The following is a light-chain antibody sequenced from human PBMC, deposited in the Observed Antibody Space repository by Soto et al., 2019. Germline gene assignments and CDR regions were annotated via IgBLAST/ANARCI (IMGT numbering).Light chain of an antibody. J-gene: IGKJ4*01. CDR1: QSVSSY. V-gene: IGKV3-11*01. CDR2: DAS. Sequence: EIVLTQSPATLSLSPGERATLSCRASQSVSSYLAWYQQKPGQAPRLLIYDASTRPTGIPGRFSGSGSGTDFTLTISRLESEDFAIYYWQQRSNWPLTFGGGTKVEIK. CDR3: QQRSNWPLT.